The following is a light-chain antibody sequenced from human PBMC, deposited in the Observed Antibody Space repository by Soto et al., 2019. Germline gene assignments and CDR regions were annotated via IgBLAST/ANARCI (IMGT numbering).Light chain of an antibody. V-gene: IGKV3-20*01. CDR2: DAS. CDR3: QQYGRSPYT. J-gene: IGKJ2*01. CDR1: QTASSSH. Sequence: EIVLTQYPGALSLSPGERATLSCRASQTASSSHLAWYQQKPGQAPRLLIYDASSRATGISDRFSGSGSGTDFTLTISRLESEDFAVYYCQQYGRSPYTFGQGTKVDIK.